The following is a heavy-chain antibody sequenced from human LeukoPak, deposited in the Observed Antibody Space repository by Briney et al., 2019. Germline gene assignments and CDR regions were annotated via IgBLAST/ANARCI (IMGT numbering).Heavy chain of an antibody. CDR2: ISSSSSYI. CDR1: GFTFSSYS. J-gene: IGHJ4*02. CDR3: ARGTSGSNYFFDY. Sequence: GGSLRLSCAASGFTFSSYSMNWVRQAPGKGLEWVSSISSSSSYIYYADSVKGRFTISRDNAKNSLYLQMNSLRAEDTAVYYCARGTSGSNYFFDYWGQGTLVTVSS. V-gene: IGHV3-21*01. D-gene: IGHD1-26*01.